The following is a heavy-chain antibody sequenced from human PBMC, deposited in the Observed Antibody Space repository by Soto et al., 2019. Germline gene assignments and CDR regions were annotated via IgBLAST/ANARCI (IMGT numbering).Heavy chain of an antibody. Sequence: SETLSLTCTVSGGSINTFYWSWVRQPAGKGLEWIGRIFSSGSTSFNPSLESRVAMSVDTSKNHFSLNLSSVTAADMAVYYCAREGSYSAYNFAHGIQLWSFDFWGQGALVTVS. CDR3: AREGSYSAYNFAHGIQLWSFDF. V-gene: IGHV4-4*07. CDR2: IFSSGST. J-gene: IGHJ4*02. D-gene: IGHD5-12*01. CDR1: GGSINTFY.